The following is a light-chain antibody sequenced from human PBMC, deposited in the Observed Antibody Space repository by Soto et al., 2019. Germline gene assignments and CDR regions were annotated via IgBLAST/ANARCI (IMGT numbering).Light chain of an antibody. V-gene: IGLV2-23*01. J-gene: IGLJ1*01. CDR3: CSYARSSTYV. CDR2: EGS. CDR1: SGDVGSYNL. Sequence: QSALTQPASVSGSPGQSITISCTGTSGDVGSYNLVSWYQQHPGKAPKLMIYEGSKRPSGVSNRFSGSKSGSTASLTISGLQAEDEADYYGCSYARSSTYVFGSGTKVTVL.